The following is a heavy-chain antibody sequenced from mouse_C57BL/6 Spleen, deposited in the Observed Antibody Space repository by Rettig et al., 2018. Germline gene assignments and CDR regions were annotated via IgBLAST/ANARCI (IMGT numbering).Heavy chain of an antibody. CDR3: AALGNWDGFAY. J-gene: IGHJ3*01. D-gene: IGHD4-1*01. CDR2: IDPSDSYT. V-gene: IGHV1-59*01. Sequence: QVQLQQPGAELVRPGTSVKLSCKASGYTFTSYWMHWVKQRPGQGLEWIGVIDPSDSYTNYNQKFKGKATLTVDTSSSTAYMQLSSLTSEDSAVYYCAALGNWDGFAYGG. CDR1: GYTFTSYW.